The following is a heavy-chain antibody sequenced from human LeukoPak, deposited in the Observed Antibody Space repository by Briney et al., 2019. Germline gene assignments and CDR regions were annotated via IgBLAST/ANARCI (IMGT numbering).Heavy chain of an antibody. CDR1: GFTFGNYG. CDR3: ARGLGGGHSYVDY. J-gene: IGHJ4*02. D-gene: IGHD5-18*01. Sequence: PGRSLRLSCAASGFTFGNYGMHWVRQAPGKGLEWVAVIWSDGINEYYADSVKGRFTISRDNSKNTLYLQMNSLRAEDTAVYYCARGLGGGHSYVDYWGQGTLVTVSS. V-gene: IGHV3-33*01. CDR2: IWSDGINE.